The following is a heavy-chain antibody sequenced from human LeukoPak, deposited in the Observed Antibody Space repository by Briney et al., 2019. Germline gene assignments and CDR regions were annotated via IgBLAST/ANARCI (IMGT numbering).Heavy chain of an antibody. CDR2: IYYSGST. Sequence: SETLSLTCTVSGGSIGSGGYYWSWIRQHPGKGLEWIGYIYYSGSTYYNPSLKSRVTISVDTSKNQFSLKLSSVTAADTAVYYCARDVPDFPTYDSSGSFDYWGQGTLVTVSS. CDR1: GGSIGSGGYY. V-gene: IGHV4-31*03. D-gene: IGHD3-22*01. J-gene: IGHJ4*02. CDR3: ARDVPDFPTYDSSGSFDY.